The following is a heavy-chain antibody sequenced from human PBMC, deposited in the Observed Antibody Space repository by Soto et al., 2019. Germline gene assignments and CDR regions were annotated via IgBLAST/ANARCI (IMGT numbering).Heavy chain of an antibody. D-gene: IGHD6-13*01. CDR1: GFTFRSFT. CDR2: ISSNSAYI. CDR3: TRDASRDSSARGWFDP. Sequence: GGSLRLSCAASGFTFRSFTMNWVRQAPGKGLEWVSTISSNSAYIYCTDALRGRFTISRDNAKNSLHLQMNSLRAEDTAVYYCTRDASRDSSARGWFDPWGPGTLVTVSS. V-gene: IGHV3-21*01. J-gene: IGHJ5*02.